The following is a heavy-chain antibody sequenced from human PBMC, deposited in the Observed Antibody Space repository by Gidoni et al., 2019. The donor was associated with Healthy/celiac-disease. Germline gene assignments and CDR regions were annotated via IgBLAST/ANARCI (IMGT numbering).Heavy chain of an antibody. CDR1: RYSFTSYW. CDR3: ARSRRFGELFDAFDI. V-gene: IGHV5-51*01. Sequence: EVQRVQSGAEVKKPGESLKISCTGSRYSFTSYWIGWVRQMPGKGLEWMGIIYPGDSDTRYSPSFQGQVTISADKSISTAYLQWSSLKASDTAMYYCARSRRFGELFDAFDIWGQGTMVTVSS. J-gene: IGHJ3*02. D-gene: IGHD3-10*01. CDR2: IYPGDSDT.